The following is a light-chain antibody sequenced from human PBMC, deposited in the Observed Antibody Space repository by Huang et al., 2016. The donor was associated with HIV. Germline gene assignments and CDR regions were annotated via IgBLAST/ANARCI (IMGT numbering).Light chain of an antibody. V-gene: IGKV1-5*03. CDR2: KAS. CDR1: QSISSW. Sequence: DIQMTQSPSTLSASVGDRVTITCRASQSISSWLAWYQQKPGKVPKLLIYKASSLESGVPSRFSGSGSGTEFTLTISSLQPDDFATYYCQQYNSYSTFGQGTKLEIK. J-gene: IGKJ2*01. CDR3: QQYNSYST.